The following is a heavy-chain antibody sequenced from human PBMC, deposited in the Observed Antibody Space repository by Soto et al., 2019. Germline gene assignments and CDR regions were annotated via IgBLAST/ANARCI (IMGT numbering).Heavy chain of an antibody. Sequence: QVQLVQSGAEVKKPGSSVKVSCKASGGTFSSYAISWVRQAPGQGLEWMGGIIPIFGTANYAQKFRGRVTITADESTSTAYMELSSLRSEDTAVYYCAFYGGLGSSWYSPFDPWGQGTLVTVSS. CDR3: AFYGGLGSSWYSPFDP. CDR2: IIPIFGTA. V-gene: IGHV1-69*01. D-gene: IGHD6-13*01. CDR1: GGTFSSYA. J-gene: IGHJ5*02.